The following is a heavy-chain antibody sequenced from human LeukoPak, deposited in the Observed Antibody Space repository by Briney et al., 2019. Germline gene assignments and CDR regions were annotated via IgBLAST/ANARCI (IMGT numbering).Heavy chain of an antibody. CDR2: ISAYNGNT. CDR3: AGDTGFGEPYHFDY. J-gene: IGHJ4*02. CDR1: GYTFTNYG. V-gene: IGHV1-18*01. D-gene: IGHD3-10*01. Sequence: ASVKVSCKTSGYTFTNYGISWVRQAPGQGLEWMGWISAYNGNTNYAQKLQGRVTMTTDTSTSTAYMELRSLRSDDTAVYYCAGDTGFGEPYHFDYWGQGTLLTVSS.